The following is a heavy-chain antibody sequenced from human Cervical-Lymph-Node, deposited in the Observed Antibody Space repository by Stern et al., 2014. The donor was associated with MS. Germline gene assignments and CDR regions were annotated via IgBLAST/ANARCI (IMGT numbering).Heavy chain of an antibody. V-gene: IGHV3-7*01. CDR2: IKQDGSEK. CDR1: GFTFSDYW. J-gene: IGHJ4*02. CDR3: AKDREDSDGFGEIDY. D-gene: IGHD3-10*01. Sequence: VQLVESGGGLVQPGGSLRLSCAASGFTFSDYWMNWVRQAPGKGLEWVANIKQDGSEKYYVDSVKGRFTISRDNAKNSLYLQMNSLRAEDTAVYYCAKDREDSDGFGEIDYWGQGTLVIVSS.